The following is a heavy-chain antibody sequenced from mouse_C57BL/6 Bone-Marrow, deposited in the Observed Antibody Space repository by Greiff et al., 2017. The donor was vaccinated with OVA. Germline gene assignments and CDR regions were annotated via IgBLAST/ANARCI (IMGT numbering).Heavy chain of an antibody. Sequence: VQLQQPGAELVMPGASVKLSCKASGYTFTSYWMHWVKQRPGQGLEWIGEIDTSDSYTNYNQKFKGKSTLTVDKSSSAAYMQLSSLTSEDSAVYYCASERSSAWFAYWGQGTLVTVSA. CDR3: ASERSSAWFAY. J-gene: IGHJ3*01. CDR2: IDTSDSYT. V-gene: IGHV1-69*01. D-gene: IGHD1-3*01. CDR1: GYTFTSYW.